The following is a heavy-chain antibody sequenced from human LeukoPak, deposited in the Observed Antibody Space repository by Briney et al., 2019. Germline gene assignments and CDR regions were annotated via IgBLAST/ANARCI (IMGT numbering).Heavy chain of an antibody. V-gene: IGHV3-53*01. Sequence: PGGSLRLSCAASGFTVSSNYMSWVRLAPGKGLEWVSVIYSGGSTYYADSVKGRFTISRDNSKNTLYLQMNSMRAEDTAVYYCARGDLIEAFDIWGQGTMVTVSS. D-gene: IGHD3/OR15-3a*01. J-gene: IGHJ3*02. CDR1: GFTVSSNY. CDR2: IYSGGST. CDR3: ARGDLIEAFDI.